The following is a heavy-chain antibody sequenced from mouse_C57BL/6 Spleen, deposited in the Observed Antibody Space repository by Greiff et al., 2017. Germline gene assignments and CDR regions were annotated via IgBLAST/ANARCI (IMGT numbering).Heavy chain of an antibody. J-gene: IGHJ3*01. V-gene: IGHV1-22*01. D-gene: IGHD2-4*01. CDR2: INPNNGGT. Sequence: VQLPQSGPELVKPGASGKRSCKASGYTFTDYNMHWVKQSHGKSLEWIGYINPNNGGTSYNQKFKGKATLTVNKSSSTAYMELRSLTSEDSAVYYCAPIYYDYDGGAYWGQGTLVTVSA. CDR3: APIYYDYDGGAY. CDR1: GYTFTDYN.